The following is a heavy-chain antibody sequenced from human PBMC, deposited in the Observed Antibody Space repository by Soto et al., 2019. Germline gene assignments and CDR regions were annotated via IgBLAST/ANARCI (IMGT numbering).Heavy chain of an antibody. CDR1: GYAFTSYG. V-gene: IGHV1-18*01. J-gene: IGHJ4*02. Sequence: GCSVKVSCKASGYAFTSYGISWVRQAPGQGLERMGWITVYNSNTNYAQKLQGRVTMTTDTSTSTAYMDLSSLRSDHTAVSYCARGLKTAMDPWHFDSWGQGTLVTVSS. CDR3: ARGLKTAMDPWHFDS. D-gene: IGHD2-21*02. CDR2: ITVYNSNT.